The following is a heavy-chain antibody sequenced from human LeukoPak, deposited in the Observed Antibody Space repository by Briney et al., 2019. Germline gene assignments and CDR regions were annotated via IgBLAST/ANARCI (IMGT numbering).Heavy chain of an antibody. CDR3: ARVSSSGPSAFDY. J-gene: IGHJ4*02. Sequence: SETLSLTCTVSGGSVSSSSYYWGWIRQPPGKGLEWIGSIYYSGSTYYNPSLKSRVTISVDTSKNQFSLKLSSVTAADTAVYYCARVSSSGPSAFDYWGQGTLVTVSS. CDR1: GGSVSSSSYY. D-gene: IGHD6-19*01. CDR2: IYYSGST. V-gene: IGHV4-39*07.